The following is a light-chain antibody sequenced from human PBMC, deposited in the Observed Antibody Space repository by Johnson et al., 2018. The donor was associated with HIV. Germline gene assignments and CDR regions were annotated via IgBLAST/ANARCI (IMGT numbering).Light chain of an antibody. V-gene: IGLV1-51*02. Sequence: QSVLTQPPSVSAAPGQKVTISCSGGSSNIGNNYVSWYQQLPRGAPKLLIYENNKRPSGIPDRFSGSKSGTSATLGITGLQTGDEADYYCGTWHGALSGGGVFGTGTRVTVL. CDR2: ENN. J-gene: IGLJ1*01. CDR3: GTWHGALSGGGV. CDR1: SSNIGNNY.